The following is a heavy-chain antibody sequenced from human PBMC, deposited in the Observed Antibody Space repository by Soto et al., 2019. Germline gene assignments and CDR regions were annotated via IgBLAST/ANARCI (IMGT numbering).Heavy chain of an antibody. J-gene: IGHJ4*02. V-gene: IGHV3-30-3*01. CDR1: GFTFSSYA. CDR2: ISYDGSNK. D-gene: IGHD6-19*01. CDR3: ARASNGWYYDY. Sequence: QVQLVESGGGVVQPGRSLRLSCAASGFTFSSYAMHWVGQAPGKRLEWVAVISYDGSNKYYADSVKGRFTISRDNSKNTLCLQMNSLRAEDTAVYYCARASNGWYYDYWGQGTLVTVSS.